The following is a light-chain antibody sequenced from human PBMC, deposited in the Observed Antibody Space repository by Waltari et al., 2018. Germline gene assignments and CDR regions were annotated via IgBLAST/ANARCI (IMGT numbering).Light chain of an antibody. CDR2: GAS. V-gene: IGKV3-20*01. CDR3: QQYGSSPRLT. Sequence: EIVLTQSPGTLSLSPGERATLSCRASQSVSSSYLAWYQQKPGQAPRLLIYGASSRATGTPDRFSGSGSGTDFTLTISRLEPEDFAVYYCQQYGSSPRLTFGGGTKVEIK. CDR1: QSVSSSY. J-gene: IGKJ4*01.